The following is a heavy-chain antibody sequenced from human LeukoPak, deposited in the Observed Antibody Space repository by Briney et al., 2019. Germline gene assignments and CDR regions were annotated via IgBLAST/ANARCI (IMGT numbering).Heavy chain of an antibody. CDR3: AKLGFSFCTGGSCYSWALYYGVDV. J-gene: IGHJ6*02. V-gene: IGHV3-23*01. D-gene: IGHD2-15*01. CDR1: GFSFIGFA. CDR2: LRGIGGTP. Sequence: GGPLELSVPAPGFSFIGFALTWAPKAPGKGLEGSSPLRGIGGTPYYADSVKGRFTISRDTSKKTLYLQMNSLRAEDTAVYYCAKLGFSFCTGGSCYSWALYYGVDVWGRGTTVTVSS.